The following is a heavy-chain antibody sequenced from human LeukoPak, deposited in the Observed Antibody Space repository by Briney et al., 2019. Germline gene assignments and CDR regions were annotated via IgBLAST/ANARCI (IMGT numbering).Heavy chain of an antibody. J-gene: IGHJ6*03. V-gene: IGHV3-23*01. CDR3: AKVSGSSYYMDV. CDR1: GFSFSSNP. Sequence: GGSLRLSCAASGFSFSSNPMRWVRQAPGKGLEWVSAISAGGDTKYYADSVKGRFTISRDNSKNTLYLQMNSLRAEDTAVYYCAKVSGSSYYMDVWGKGTTVTASS. CDR2: ISAGGDTK.